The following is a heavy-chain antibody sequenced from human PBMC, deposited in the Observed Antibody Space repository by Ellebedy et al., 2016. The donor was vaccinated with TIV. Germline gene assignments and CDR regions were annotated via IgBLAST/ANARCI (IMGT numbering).Heavy chain of an antibody. D-gene: IGHD3-16*01. V-gene: IGHV3-30*02. CDR2: IRSDGSAI. CDR3: VKGAYPVPTVMAV. Sequence: PGGSLRLSCAASGFTSSGMHWVRQAPGKGLEWVAFIRSDGSAISYADSVRGRFTISRDYSQNTLDLQMTSLRPEDTALYYCVKGAYPVPTVMAVWGQGTMVIVSS. J-gene: IGHJ6*02. CDR1: GFTSSG.